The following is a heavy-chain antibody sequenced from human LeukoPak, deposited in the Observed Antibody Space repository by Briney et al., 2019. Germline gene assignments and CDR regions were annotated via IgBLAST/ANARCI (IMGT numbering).Heavy chain of an antibody. Sequence: GGSLRLSCAASGFTVSSNYMSWVRQAPGKGLEWVSVIYSGGGTYYADSVKGRFTISRDNSKNTLYLQMNSLRAEDTAVYYCAIKDTAMVTAYIDYWGQGTLVTVSS. CDR3: AIKDTAMVTAYIDY. V-gene: IGHV3-66*01. CDR2: IYSGGGT. D-gene: IGHD5-18*01. CDR1: GFTVSSNY. J-gene: IGHJ4*02.